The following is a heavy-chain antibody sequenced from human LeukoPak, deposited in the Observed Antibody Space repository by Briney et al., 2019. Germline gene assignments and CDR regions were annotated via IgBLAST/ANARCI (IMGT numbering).Heavy chain of an antibody. D-gene: IGHD6-25*01. Sequence: GGSLRLSCAASGFAFNDYAIHWVRQAPGKGLEWVSGISWNSGSMGYADSVKGRFTISRDNARNSLYLQMNSLRAEDTALYFCAKEYSSGREFYFDYWGQGALVAVSS. CDR3: AKEYSSGREFYFDY. J-gene: IGHJ4*02. V-gene: IGHV3-9*01. CDR2: ISWNSGSM. CDR1: GFAFNDYA.